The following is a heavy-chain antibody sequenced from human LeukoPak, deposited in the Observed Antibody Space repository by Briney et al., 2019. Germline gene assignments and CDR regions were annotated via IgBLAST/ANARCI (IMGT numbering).Heavy chain of an antibody. CDR2: ISYDGSNK. CDR3: AKTPDYDFWSGLFDY. CDR1: GFTFSSYG. J-gene: IGHJ4*02. D-gene: IGHD3-3*01. Sequence: PGRSLRLSCAASGFTFSSYGMHWVRQAPGKGLEWVAVISYDGSNKYYADSVKGRFTISRDNAKNSLYLQMNSLRAEDTAVYYCAKTPDYDFWSGLFDYWGQGTLVTVSS. V-gene: IGHV3-30*18.